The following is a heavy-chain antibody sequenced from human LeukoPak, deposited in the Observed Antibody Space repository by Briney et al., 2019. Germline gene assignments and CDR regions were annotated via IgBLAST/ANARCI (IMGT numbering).Heavy chain of an antibody. J-gene: IGHJ6*02. Sequence: WMGWMHPNSGNTGYAQKFQRRVTMTRNTSISTAYMELSSLRSEDTAVYYCARAGDYYGMDVWGQGTTVTVSS. CDR2: MHPNSGNT. V-gene: IGHV1-8*01. D-gene: IGHD3-10*01. CDR3: ARAGDYYGMDV.